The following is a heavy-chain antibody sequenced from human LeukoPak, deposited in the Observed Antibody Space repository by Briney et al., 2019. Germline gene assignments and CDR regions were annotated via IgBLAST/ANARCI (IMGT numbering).Heavy chain of an antibody. CDR1: GGSFSGYY. CDR3: ARAYDILTGYPEGYYGMDV. CDR2: INHSGST. V-gene: IGHV4-34*01. D-gene: IGHD3-9*01. Sequence: PSETLSLTCAVYGGSFSGYYWSWIRQPPGKGLEWVGEINHSGSTNYNPSLKSRVTISVDTSKNQFSLKLSSVTAADTAVYYCARAYDILTGYPEGYYGMDVWGQGTTVTVSS. J-gene: IGHJ6*02.